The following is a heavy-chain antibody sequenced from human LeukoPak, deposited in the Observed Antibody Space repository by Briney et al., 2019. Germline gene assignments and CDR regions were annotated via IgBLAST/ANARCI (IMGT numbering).Heavy chain of an antibody. J-gene: IGHJ6*02. CDR3: ARYCSGGSCYSSYYYGMDV. V-gene: IGHV1-69*04. CDR2: IIPILGIA. Sequence: ASVKVSCKASGGTFSSYATSWVRQAPGQGLEWMGRIIPILGIANYAQKFQGRVTITADKSTSTAYMELSSLRSEDTAVYYCARYCSGGSCYSSYYYGMDVWGQGTTVTVSS. CDR1: GGTFSSYA. D-gene: IGHD2-15*01.